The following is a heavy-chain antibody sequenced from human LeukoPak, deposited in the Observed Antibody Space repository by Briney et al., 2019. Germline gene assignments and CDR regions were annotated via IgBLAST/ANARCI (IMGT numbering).Heavy chain of an antibody. CDR2: IKEDGSQI. J-gene: IGHJ5*02. V-gene: IGHV3-7*01. CDR3: ARTNWFDH. CDR1: GFTFSGHW. Sequence: GGSLRLSCAGSGFTFSGHWMSWVRQTPGKGLEWVANIKEDGSQIFYVDSVKGRFTISRDNAKNSLYLQMNSLRGEDTAVYYCARTNWFDHWGQGTLVTVSS.